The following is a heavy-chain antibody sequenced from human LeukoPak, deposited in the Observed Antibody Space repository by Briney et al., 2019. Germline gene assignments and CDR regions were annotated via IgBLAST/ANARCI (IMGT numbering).Heavy chain of an antibody. CDR2: ISDSGYST. CDR3: AKDFPAVAD. V-gene: IGHV3-23*01. D-gene: IGHD2-15*01. CDR1: GFTFSSSA. Sequence: VGSLRLSCAASGFTFSSSAMSWVRQAPGKGLEWVSSISDSGYSTYYTDSLKGRFTISRDNSKNTVYLKMNSLRAEDTAVYYCAKDFPAVADWGQGTLVTVSA. J-gene: IGHJ4*02.